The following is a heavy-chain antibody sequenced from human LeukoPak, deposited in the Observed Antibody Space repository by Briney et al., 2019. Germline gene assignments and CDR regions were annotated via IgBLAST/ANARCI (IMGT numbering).Heavy chain of an antibody. CDR1: GFTFTTYA. CDR3: AKRFGKNFDY. Sequence: PGGSLRLSCAASGFTFTTYAMSWVRQAPGKGPEWVSTISESGGSTYYADSVQGRLTISRDNSKNTLYLQMNSLRAEDTAVYYCAKRFGKNFDYWGQGTLVTVSS. V-gene: IGHV3-23*01. CDR2: ISESGGST. D-gene: IGHD3-10*01. J-gene: IGHJ4*02.